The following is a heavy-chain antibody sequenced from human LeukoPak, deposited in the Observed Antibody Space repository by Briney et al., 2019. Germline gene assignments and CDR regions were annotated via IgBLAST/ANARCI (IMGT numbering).Heavy chain of an antibody. V-gene: IGHV4-59*01. J-gene: IGHJ4*02. CDR1: GGSLSRYY. D-gene: IGHD1-26*01. CDR2: IYYSGST. Sequence: SETLSLTCTVSGGSLSRYYSSWLRQPPGKGLEWIGYIYYSGSTNYNPSLKSRVTISVDTSKNQFSLKLSSVTAAYTAVYYWARAYSGSYSIDYWGQGTLVTVSS. CDR3: ARAYSGSYSIDY.